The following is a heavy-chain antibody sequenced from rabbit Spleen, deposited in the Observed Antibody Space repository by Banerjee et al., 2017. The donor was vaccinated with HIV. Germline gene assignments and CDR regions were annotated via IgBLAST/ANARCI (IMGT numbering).Heavy chain of an antibody. Sequence: QLVESGGGLVQPGGSLKLSCKASRFDFSTYSMSWVRQAPGKGLEWIGYIVPIFGVTYYANWVNGRFTISSHNAQNTLYLQLNSLTAADTATYFCVRGASGSGYYSLWGPGTLVTVS. CDR2: IVPIFGVT. CDR1: RFDFSTYS. J-gene: IGHJ4*01. D-gene: IGHD1-1*01. V-gene: IGHV1S7*01. CDR3: VRGASGSGYYSL.